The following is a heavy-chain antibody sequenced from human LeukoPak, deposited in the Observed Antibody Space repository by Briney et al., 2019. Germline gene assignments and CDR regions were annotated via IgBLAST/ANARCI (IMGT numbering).Heavy chain of an antibody. CDR2: TYYRSKWYN. Sequence: QTLSLTCAISGDSVSTNSAAWNWIRQSPSRGLEWLGRTYYRSKWYNDYAVSVKSRITINPDTSKNQFSLQLSSVTPEDTAVYYCARDPNYSGWFGFDYWGQGTLVTVSS. J-gene: IGHJ4*02. CDR1: GDSVSTNSAA. D-gene: IGHD6-19*01. V-gene: IGHV6-1*01. CDR3: ARDPNYSGWFGFDY.